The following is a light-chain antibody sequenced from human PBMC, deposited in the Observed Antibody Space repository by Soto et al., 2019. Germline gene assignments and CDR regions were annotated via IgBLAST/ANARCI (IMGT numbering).Light chain of an antibody. CDR3: QQYKAYPLT. V-gene: IGKV2-28*01. CDR1: QSLLHSNGYNF. Sequence: DIVMTQSPLSLPVTPGEPASISCRSSQSLLHSNGYNFLDWYLQKPGQSPQLLIYLGSSRSSGVPDRFSGSGSGTEFTLTISSLQPDDFATYYCQQYKAYPLTFGGGTKVDIK. J-gene: IGKJ4*01. CDR2: LGS.